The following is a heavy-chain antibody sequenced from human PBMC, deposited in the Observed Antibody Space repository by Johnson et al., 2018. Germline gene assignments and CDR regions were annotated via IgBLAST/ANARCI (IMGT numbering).Heavy chain of an antibody. CDR1: GFTVSNTY. CDR3: ARAGGSAYDAFDI. D-gene: IGHD3-16*01. V-gene: IGHV3-66*02. Sequence: EVQLVETGGGLVQXGGSLRLXCAVSGFTVSNTYMTWVRQAPGGGLEWVSIIYSGGTTYYADSLQCRFTISRDNSENTLYLDMSNLRPEDTAIYYCARAGGSAYDAFDIWGQGTMVTVSS. CDR2: IYSGGTT. J-gene: IGHJ3*02.